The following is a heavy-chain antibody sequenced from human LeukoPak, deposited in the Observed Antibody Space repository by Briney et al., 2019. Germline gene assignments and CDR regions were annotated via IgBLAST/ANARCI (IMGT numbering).Heavy chain of an antibody. J-gene: IGHJ1*01. D-gene: IGHD1-26*01. V-gene: IGHV3-66*01. CDR2: IYSGGTT. CDR1: GFTVSNNY. Sequence: GGSLRLSCTASGFTVSNNYMSWVRQTPGKGLEWVSVIYSGGTTYHAASVRGRFTISRDNSKNTVYLQMSSLRAEDTAVYYCARVDGWELPEYFHHWGQGTLVTVSS. CDR3: ARVDGWELPEYFHH.